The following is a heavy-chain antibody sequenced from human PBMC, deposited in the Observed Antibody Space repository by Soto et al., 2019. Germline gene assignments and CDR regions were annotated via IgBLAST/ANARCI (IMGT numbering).Heavy chain of an antibody. V-gene: IGHV4-39*01. J-gene: IGHJ4*02. CDR2: IYYSGST. Sequence: SETLSLTCTVSGGSISSSSYYWGWIRQPPGKGLEWIGSIYYSGSTYYNPSLKSRVTISVDTSKNQFSLKLSSVTAADTAMYYCTIVRVADSALDHWGQGTLVTVSS. CDR1: GGSISSSSYY. D-gene: IGHD3-10*02. CDR3: TIVRVADSALDH.